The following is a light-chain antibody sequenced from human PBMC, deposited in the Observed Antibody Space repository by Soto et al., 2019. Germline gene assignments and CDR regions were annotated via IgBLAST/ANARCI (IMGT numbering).Light chain of an antibody. J-gene: IGKJ4*01. CDR2: AAF. CDR3: QKFNSAPST. CDR1: RGIGNY. Sequence: DIQMTQSPSSLSASVGDRVTITCRASRGIGNYLAWYQQKPGKVPKLLIYAAFILQSGVPSRFSGSGSGTDFTLTISSLQPEDVATYYCQKFNSAPSTFGGGTKVDIK. V-gene: IGKV1-27*01.